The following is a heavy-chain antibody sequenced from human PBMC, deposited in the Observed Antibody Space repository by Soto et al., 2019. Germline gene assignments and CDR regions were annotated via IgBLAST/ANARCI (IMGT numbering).Heavy chain of an antibody. V-gene: IGHV3-23*01. CDR3: AKPAARPDDAFDI. D-gene: IGHD6-6*01. Sequence: GGSLRLSCAASGFTFSSYAMSWVRQAPGKGFVWFFVFIVSGVSTYYADSVKGLFTFSRDISKTPLFLQMNSLRAEDTAVYYCAKPAARPDDAFDIWGQGTMVTVSS. CDR2: FIVSGVST. CDR1: GFTFSSYA. J-gene: IGHJ3*02.